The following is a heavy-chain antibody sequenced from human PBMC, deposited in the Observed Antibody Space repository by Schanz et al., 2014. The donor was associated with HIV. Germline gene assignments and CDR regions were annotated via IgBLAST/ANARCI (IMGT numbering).Heavy chain of an antibody. CDR2: LIPIFGTP. J-gene: IGHJ6*02. CDR3: AREPDVVVSQNHYYYYGMDV. CDR1: GYIFTSNG. D-gene: IGHD2-21*01. Sequence: QVQLVQSGAEVKKPGASVKVSCKASGYIFTSNGISWVRQAPGQGLEWMGGLIPIFGTPNYAQKFQGRVTITADESTDTAYMELRSLRSEDTAVYYCAREPDVVVSQNHYYYYGMDVWGQGTTVTVSS. V-gene: IGHV1-69*01.